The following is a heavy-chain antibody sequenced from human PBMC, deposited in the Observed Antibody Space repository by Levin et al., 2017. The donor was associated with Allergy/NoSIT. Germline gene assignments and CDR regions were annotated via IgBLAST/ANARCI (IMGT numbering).Heavy chain of an antibody. CDR3: ARDSNHGPGSSSYGMDV. CDR2: IWNDGNKK. Sequence: QTGGSLRLSCAASGFTFSNHGMHWVRQAPGKGLEWVTVIWNDGNKKNYADPVKGRFSISRDNSKNTLYLQMNSLRAEDTAVYYCARDSNHGPGSSSYGMDVWGQGTTVTVSS. J-gene: IGHJ6*02. CDR1: GFTFSNHG. D-gene: IGHD3-10*01. V-gene: IGHV3-33*01.